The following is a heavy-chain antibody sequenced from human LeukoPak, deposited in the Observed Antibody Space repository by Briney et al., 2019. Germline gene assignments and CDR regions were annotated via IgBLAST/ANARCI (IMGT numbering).Heavy chain of an antibody. Sequence: GGSLRLSCAASGFTFSSYAMSWVRQAPGKGLEWVSSISGSSSYIYYADSVKGRFTISRDNAKNSLYLQMNSLRAEDTALYYCASSWGSSWYLDYWGQGTLVTVS. V-gene: IGHV3-21*01. D-gene: IGHD6-13*01. J-gene: IGHJ4*02. CDR3: ASSWGSSWYLDY. CDR1: GFTFSSYA. CDR2: ISGSSSYI.